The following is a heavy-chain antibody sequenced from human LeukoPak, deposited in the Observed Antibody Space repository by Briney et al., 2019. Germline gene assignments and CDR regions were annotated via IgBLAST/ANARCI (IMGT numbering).Heavy chain of an antibody. CDR1: GFTFSSYS. V-gene: IGHV3-21*01. CDR3: ATSGIPFGVVIGGMPGSPSAHTNHDY. Sequence: PGGSLRLSCAASGFTFSSYSMNWVRQAPGKGLEWVSSISSSSSYIYYADSVKGRFTISRDNAKNSLYLQMNSLRAEDTAVYYCATSGIPFGVVIGGMPGSPSAHTNHDYWGQGTLVTVSS. D-gene: IGHD3-3*01. J-gene: IGHJ4*02. CDR2: ISSSSSYI.